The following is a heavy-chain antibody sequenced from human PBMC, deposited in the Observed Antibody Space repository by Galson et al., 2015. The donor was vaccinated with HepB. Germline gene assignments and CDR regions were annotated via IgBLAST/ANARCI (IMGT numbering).Heavy chain of an antibody. CDR3: TTDRYDITAIVVVPAAKLDYYGMDV. CDR1: GFTFSNAW. J-gene: IGHJ6*02. V-gene: IGHV3-15*01. Sequence: SLRLSCAASGFTFSNAWMSWVRQAPGKGLEWVGRIKSKTDGGTTDYAAPVKGRFTISRDDSKNTLYLQMNSLKTEDTAVYYCTTDRYDITAIVVVPAAKLDYYGMDVWGQGTTVTVSS. CDR2: IKSKTDGGTT. D-gene: IGHD2-2*01.